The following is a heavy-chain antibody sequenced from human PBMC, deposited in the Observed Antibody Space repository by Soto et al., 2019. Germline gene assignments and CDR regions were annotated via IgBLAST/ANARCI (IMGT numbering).Heavy chain of an antibody. Sequence: ASVKVSCKASGYTFTSYDINWVRQATGQGLEWMGWMNPNSGNTGYAQKFQGRVTMTRDTSINTAYMELSSLRSEDTAVYYCARGERYYYESSGYFGFDYWGQGTLVTVSS. CDR3: ARGERYYYESSGYFGFDY. D-gene: IGHD3-22*01. CDR2: MNPNSGNT. V-gene: IGHV1-8*01. CDR1: GYTFTSYD. J-gene: IGHJ4*02.